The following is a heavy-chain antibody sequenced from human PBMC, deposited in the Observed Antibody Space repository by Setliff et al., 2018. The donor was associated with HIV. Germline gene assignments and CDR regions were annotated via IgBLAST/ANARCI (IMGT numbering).Heavy chain of an antibody. D-gene: IGHD3-22*01. V-gene: IGHV3-53*01. Sequence: LSLSCAASGFTVSSNYMSWVRQAPGKGLEWVSVIYSGSSTYYADSVKGRFTISRDNSKNTLYLQMNSLRAEDTAVYYCARDSPDSSGYSYFDYWGQGTLVTSPQ. J-gene: IGHJ4*02. CDR3: ARDSPDSSGYSYFDY. CDR2: IYSGSST. CDR1: GFTVSSNY.